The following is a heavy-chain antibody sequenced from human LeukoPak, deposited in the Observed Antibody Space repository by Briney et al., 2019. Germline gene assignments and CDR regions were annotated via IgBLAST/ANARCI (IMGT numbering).Heavy chain of an antibody. D-gene: IGHD3-10*01. J-gene: IGHJ4*02. CDR1: GFTFSSYW. CDR3: AKDRISMVRSSDIDN. V-gene: IGHV3-74*01. CDR2: INSDGSST. Sequence: GGSLRLSCAASGFTFSSYWMHWVRQAPGKGLVWVSGINSDGSSTSYADSVKGRFTISRDNAKNTLYLQMNSLRAEDTAVYYCAKDRISMVRSSDIDNWGQGTLVTVSS.